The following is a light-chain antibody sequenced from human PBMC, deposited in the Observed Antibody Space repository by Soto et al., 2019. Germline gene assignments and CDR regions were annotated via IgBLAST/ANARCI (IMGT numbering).Light chain of an antibody. V-gene: IGKV3-15*01. Sequence: EIVMTQSPAPLSVSPGERATLSCRASQSVRANLAWYQQKPGQAPRLLIYGASTRATGTPARFSGSGSGTEFTLTISSLQSEDVAVYYCQQYNDWLWTLGQGTKVDIK. CDR2: GAS. CDR1: QSVRAN. J-gene: IGKJ1*01. CDR3: QQYNDWLWT.